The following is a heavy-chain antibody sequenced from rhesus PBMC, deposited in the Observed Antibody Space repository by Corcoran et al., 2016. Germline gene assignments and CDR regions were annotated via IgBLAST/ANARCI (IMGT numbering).Heavy chain of an antibody. CDR2: IYGSGGSN. CDR3: ASSLGAY. J-gene: IGHJ4*01. Sequence: QVQLQESGPGLVKPSETLSLTCAVSGGSISVYHYWSWIRQPPGKGLDWIGSIYGSGGSNYLNPSRKSRVTLSVDTSKKQFSLKLSSVTAADTAVYYCASSLGAYWGQGVLVTVSS. CDR1: GGSISVYHY. D-gene: IGHD1-44*02. V-gene: IGHV4S14*01.